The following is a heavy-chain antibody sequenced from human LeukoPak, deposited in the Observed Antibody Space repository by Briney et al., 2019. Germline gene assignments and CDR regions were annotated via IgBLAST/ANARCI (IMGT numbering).Heavy chain of an antibody. V-gene: IGHV4-34*01. Sequence: PSETLSLTCAVYGGSFSGYYWSWIRQPPGKGLEWIGEINHSGSTNYNPSLKSRVTISVDTSKSQSSLKLSSVTAADTAVYYCARGHLSHDSSGYLDYWGQGTLVTVSS. CDR2: INHSGST. CDR3: ARGHLSHDSSGYLDY. CDR1: GGSFSGYY. J-gene: IGHJ4*02. D-gene: IGHD3-22*01.